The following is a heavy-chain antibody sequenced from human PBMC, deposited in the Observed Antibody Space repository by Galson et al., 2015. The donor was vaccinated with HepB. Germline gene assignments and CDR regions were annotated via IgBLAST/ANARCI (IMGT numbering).Heavy chain of an antibody. CDR2: TYYRSKWYN. V-gene: IGHV6-1*01. CDR3: ARAATARTTVVTLPYKSHWYFDL. CDR1: GDSVSSNSAA. D-gene: IGHD4-23*01. J-gene: IGHJ2*01. Sequence: CAISGDSVSSNSAAWNWIRQTPSRGLEWLGRTYYRSKWYNDYAVSVKSRITINPDTSKNQFSLQLNSVTPEDTAVYYCARAATARTTVVTLPYKSHWYFDLWGRGTLVTVSS.